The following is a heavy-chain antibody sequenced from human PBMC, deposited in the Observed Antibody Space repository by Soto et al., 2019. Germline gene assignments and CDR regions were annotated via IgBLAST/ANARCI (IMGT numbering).Heavy chain of an antibody. Sequence: QVHLVQSGAEVKKPGASVKVSCETSGYTFTAYGITWVRQAQGQGLELVGWISPYNGHTKYAEKIEGRVTMTTDLSTGTASMELRSLKSDDTAVYYCARSGWNSPYYSHGLDVWGQGTTVTVSS. V-gene: IGHV1-18*01. CDR3: ARSGWNSPYYSHGLDV. CDR2: ISPYNGHT. J-gene: IGHJ6*02. CDR1: GYTFTAYG. D-gene: IGHD6-19*01.